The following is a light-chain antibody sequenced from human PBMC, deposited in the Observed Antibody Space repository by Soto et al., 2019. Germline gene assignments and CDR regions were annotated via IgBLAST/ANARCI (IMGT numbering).Light chain of an antibody. CDR3: QQYKSYAWT. J-gene: IGKJ1*01. CDR1: QTIDRW. Sequence: DIQMTQSPSTLSASVGDRVTITCRASQTIDRWLAWYQQKPGKAPKILIYKASSLESGVPSRFSGSGSGTEFTLTISSLQPYDFATYYCQQYKSYAWTFGQGTKVEIK. CDR2: KAS. V-gene: IGKV1-5*03.